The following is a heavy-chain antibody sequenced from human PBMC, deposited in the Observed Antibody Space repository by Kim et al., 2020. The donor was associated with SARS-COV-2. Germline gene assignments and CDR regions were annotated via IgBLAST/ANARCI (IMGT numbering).Heavy chain of an antibody. CDR2: ISYDGSNK. J-gene: IGHJ4*02. CDR1: GFTFSSYG. D-gene: IGHD2-15*01. V-gene: IGHV3-30*18. Sequence: GGSLRLSCAASGFTFSSYGMHWVRQAPGKGLEWVAVISYDGSNKYYADSVKGRFTISRDNSKNTLYLQMNSLRAEDTAVYYCAKHEVVAALDYWGQGTLVAVSS. CDR3: AKHEVVAALDY.